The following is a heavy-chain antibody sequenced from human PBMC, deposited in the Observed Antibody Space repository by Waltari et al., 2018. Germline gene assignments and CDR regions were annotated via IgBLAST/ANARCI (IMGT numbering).Heavy chain of an antibody. Sequence: QVQLQESGPGLVKPSETLSLICSVSGDSITNYYCGWVRQPPGKGLEWMGYIAYSGSTRYDPHYKSRATISVDTSKKQFSLRLGSVTAADTAIYYCARSYDFWSGYPLHYWGQGTLVTVSS. CDR1: GDSITNYY. D-gene: IGHD3-3*01. CDR3: ARSYDFWSGYPLHY. J-gene: IGHJ4*02. V-gene: IGHV4-59*01. CDR2: IAYSGST.